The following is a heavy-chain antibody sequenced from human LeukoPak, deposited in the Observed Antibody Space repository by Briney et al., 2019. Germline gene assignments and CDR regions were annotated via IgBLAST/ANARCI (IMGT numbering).Heavy chain of an antibody. Sequence: PSETLSLTCAVSGASIRSSTNWWSWVRQPPGKGLEWIGEILHSGSTNYNPSLKSRVTMSADKSKNQFSLKLSSVTAADTAVYYCATALVYGDYNYWGQGTLVTVSS. CDR3: ATALVYGDYNY. D-gene: IGHD4-17*01. CDR2: ILHSGST. J-gene: IGHJ4*02. CDR1: GASIRSSTNW. V-gene: IGHV4-4*02.